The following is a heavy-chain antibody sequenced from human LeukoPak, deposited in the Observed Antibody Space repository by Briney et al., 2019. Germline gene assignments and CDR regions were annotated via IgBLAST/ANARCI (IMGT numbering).Heavy chain of an antibody. CDR2: IESKTDGGTT. V-gene: IGHV3-15*04. CDR3: ARDWVDSSGSSGFLTYYYGMDV. CDR1: GFTFSNAW. J-gene: IGHJ6*02. Sequence: GGSMRLSCAASGFTFSNAWMSWVRQAPGKGLEWVGRIESKTDGGTTDYAAPVKGRFTISRDDSKNTLYLQMNSLKTEDTAVYYCARDWVDSSGSSGFLTYYYGMDVWGQGTTVTVSS. D-gene: IGHD6-19*01.